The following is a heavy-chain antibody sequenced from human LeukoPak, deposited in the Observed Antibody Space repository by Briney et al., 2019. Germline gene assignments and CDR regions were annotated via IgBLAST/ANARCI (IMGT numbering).Heavy chain of an antibody. CDR2: LHTGGRT. Sequence: EGSLRLSCAASGFTVSNSYMSWVRLAPGKGLEWVSVLHTGGRTFYADSVMGRFTISTDNSKNTLFLQMNSLRAEDTAVYYCSRDPSGNLYFDYWGQGALVTVSS. J-gene: IGHJ4*02. D-gene: IGHD6-19*01. CDR1: GFTVSNSY. V-gene: IGHV3-53*01. CDR3: SRDPSGNLYFDY.